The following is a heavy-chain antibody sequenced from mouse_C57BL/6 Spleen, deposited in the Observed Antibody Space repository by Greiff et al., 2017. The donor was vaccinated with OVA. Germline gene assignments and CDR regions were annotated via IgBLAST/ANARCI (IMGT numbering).Heavy chain of an antibody. J-gene: IGHJ4*01. CDR1: GSTFTDYE. CDR2: IDPETGGT. D-gene: IGHD2-1*01. V-gene: IGHV1-15*01. CDR3: TRERGSYYGNPYYAMDY. Sequence: VQLQQSGAELVRPGASVTLSCKASGSTFTDYEMHWVKQTPVHGLEWIGAIDPETGGTAYKQKFKGKAILTADKSSSTAYMELRSLTSEDAAVYYCTRERGSYYGNPYYAMDYWGQGTSVTVSS.